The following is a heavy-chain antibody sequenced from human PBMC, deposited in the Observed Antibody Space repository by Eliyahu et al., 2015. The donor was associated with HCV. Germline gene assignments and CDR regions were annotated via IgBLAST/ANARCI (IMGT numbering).Heavy chain of an antibody. V-gene: IGHV3-23*01. Sequence: EVHLLESGGGLVQPGGSLXLSCXXXGFXYSNYAMSWVXQAPGKGPEWVSAISGSGGSTYYADSVKGRFTISRDNSKNTLYLQMNSLRAEDTAVFYCAKHRYGYYAMDVWGQGTTVTVSS. CDR3: AKHRYGYYAMDV. CDR1: GFXYSNYA. J-gene: IGHJ6*02. CDR2: ISGSGGST. D-gene: IGHD1-1*01.